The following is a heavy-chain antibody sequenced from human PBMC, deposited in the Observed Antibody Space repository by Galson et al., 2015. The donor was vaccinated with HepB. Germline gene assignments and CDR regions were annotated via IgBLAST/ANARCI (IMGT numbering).Heavy chain of an antibody. V-gene: IGHV7-4-1*02. Sequence: SVKVSCKASGYTFTNFGMSWVRQAPGQGLEWMGWINTITGNPTYAQGFTGRFVFSLDTSVSTAYLQIRSLKAEDSAVYFCLTTRRGNDAFDVWGQGTMVTVSS. CDR1: GYTFTNFG. CDR2: INTITGNP. D-gene: IGHD1-1*01. CDR3: LTTRRGNDAFDV. J-gene: IGHJ3*01.